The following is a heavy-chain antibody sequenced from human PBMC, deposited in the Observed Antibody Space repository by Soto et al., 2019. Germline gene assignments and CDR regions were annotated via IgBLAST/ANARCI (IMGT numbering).Heavy chain of an antibody. CDR1: AYTFINYY. Sequence: GASVNVSCKASAYTFINYYVHWVRQAPGQGLEYMGMINPSGGRTTYAQKFQGRATMTRDTSTTTVYMDLSSLRSDDTAMYYCAREDSANGGAFDIWGQGTMVTVSS. CDR2: INPSGGRT. J-gene: IGHJ3*02. CDR3: AREDSANGGAFDI. V-gene: IGHV1-46*01.